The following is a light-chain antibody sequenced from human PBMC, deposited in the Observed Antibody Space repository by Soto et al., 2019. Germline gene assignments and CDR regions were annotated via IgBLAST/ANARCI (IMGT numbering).Light chain of an antibody. Sequence: DIQMTQSPSSVSASVGDRVTITCRASEAIASWVAWYQQKPGKAPKVLIYKSYILQSGVPSRFSGSGSGTDFTLTISNLQHEDFATYFCQQVNSFPFNFGPGTKVDIK. CDR1: EAIASW. CDR3: QQVNSFPFN. CDR2: KSY. V-gene: IGKV1-12*01. J-gene: IGKJ3*01.